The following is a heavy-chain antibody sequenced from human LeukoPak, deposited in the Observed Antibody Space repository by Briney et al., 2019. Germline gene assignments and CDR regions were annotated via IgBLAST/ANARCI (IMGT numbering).Heavy chain of an antibody. V-gene: IGHV4-59*01. CDR1: GGSISSYY. D-gene: IGHD1-1*01. CDR2: ISYSGST. Sequence: SETLSLTCTVSGGSISSYYWSWIRQPPGRGLEWIGYISYSGSTNFNPSLKSRVTISVDTSKNQFSLKLSSVTAADTAVYYCAREGTAGTNLNWFDPWGQGTLVTVSS. J-gene: IGHJ5*02. CDR3: AREGTAGTNLNWFDP.